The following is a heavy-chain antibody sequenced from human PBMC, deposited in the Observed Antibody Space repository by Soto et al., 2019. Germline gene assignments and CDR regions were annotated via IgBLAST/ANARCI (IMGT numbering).Heavy chain of an antibody. Sequence: EVQLLESGGGLVQPGGSLRLSCAASGFTFSSYAMSWVRQAPGKGLGWVSAISGSGVSSYYADSVKGRFTISRDNSKNTLYLQMNSLRAEDTAVYYCAKDHTAMVTDYWGQGTLVTVSS. J-gene: IGHJ4*02. CDR2: ISGSGVSS. CDR3: AKDHTAMVTDY. D-gene: IGHD5-18*01. CDR1: GFTFSSYA. V-gene: IGHV3-23*01.